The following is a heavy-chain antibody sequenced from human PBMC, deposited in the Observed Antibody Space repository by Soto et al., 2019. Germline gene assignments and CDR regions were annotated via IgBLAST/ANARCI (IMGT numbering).Heavy chain of an antibody. D-gene: IGHD3-22*01. CDR2: IYYSGST. CDR1: GGSISSYY. J-gene: IGHJ3*02. CDR3: ARALYYYDSSGAQKNDDAFDI. Sequence: SETLSLTCTVSGGSISSYYWSWIRQPPGKGLEWIGYIYYSGSTNYNPSLKSRVTISVDTSKNQFSLKLSSVTAADTAVYYCARALYYYDSSGAQKNDDAFDIWGQGTMVTVSS. V-gene: IGHV4-59*08.